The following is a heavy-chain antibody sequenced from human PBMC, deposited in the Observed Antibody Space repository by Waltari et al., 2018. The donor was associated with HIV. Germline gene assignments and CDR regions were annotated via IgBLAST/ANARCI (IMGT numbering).Heavy chain of an antibody. CDR3: TRHPAGFTSGWFLAGYFTS. CDR1: GASVSTSSSY. J-gene: IGHJ1*01. D-gene: IGHD2-15*01. V-gene: IGHV4-39*01. CDR2: VTPNVKT. Sequence: QLQLQQSGPGLVRPSETLFLTCSVAGASVSTSSSYSGWIRQSPGKGLEWIASVTPNVKTYKSPSVNNRATVSVDTSNNQFSLRLTSVTAADTAVYYCTRHPAGFTSGWFLAGYFTSWGQGTQVVVSS.